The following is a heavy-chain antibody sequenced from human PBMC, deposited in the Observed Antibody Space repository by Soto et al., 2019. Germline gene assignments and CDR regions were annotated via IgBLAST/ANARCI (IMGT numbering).Heavy chain of an antibody. CDR3: TARGGDSLQDI. Sequence: EVQLVESGGGLVQPGGSLKVSCAGLGFNFSDSALHWVRQPSGKGLGWIGRIRGRTKKFATSYATFGRGRFSLSRDVSRNTAYLQMNSLRDDDTGVYFCTARGGDSLQDIWGQGTLVTVSS. J-gene: IGHJ4*02. D-gene: IGHD4-17*01. CDR1: GFNFSDSA. CDR2: IRGRTKKFAT. V-gene: IGHV3-73*01.